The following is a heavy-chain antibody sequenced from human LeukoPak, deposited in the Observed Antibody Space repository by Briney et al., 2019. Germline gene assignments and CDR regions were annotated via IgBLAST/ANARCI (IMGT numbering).Heavy chain of an antibody. J-gene: IGHJ5*02. CDR2: IRNVGGSI. CDR3: ARGGDYGDYQGT. D-gene: IGHD4-17*01. Sequence: PGGSLRLSCAASGFTLSHYNMNWVRQAPGEGLGWMSYIRNVGGSIYYAHSVRGRFTISRDNAKSSLYLQMNSLGAEDTAVYYCARGGDYGDYQGTWGQGTLVTVSS. V-gene: IGHV3-48*01. CDR1: GFTLSHYN.